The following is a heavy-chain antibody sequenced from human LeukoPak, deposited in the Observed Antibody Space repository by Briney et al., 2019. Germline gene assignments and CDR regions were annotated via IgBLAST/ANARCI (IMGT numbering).Heavy chain of an antibody. CDR2: INQDGTEK. J-gene: IGHJ6*03. D-gene: IGHD6-13*01. Sequence: GGSLRLSCAASGFTFTTYWMTWVRQAPGKGLEWVANINQDGTEKYYVDSVKGRFTISRDNAKNSLYLQMNSLRAEDTAVYYCARLKQQLVRLLSRDTTYYYYYYMDVWGKGTTVTVSS. CDR1: GFTFTTYW. CDR3: ARLKQQLVRLLSRDTTYYYYYYMDV. V-gene: IGHV3-7*01.